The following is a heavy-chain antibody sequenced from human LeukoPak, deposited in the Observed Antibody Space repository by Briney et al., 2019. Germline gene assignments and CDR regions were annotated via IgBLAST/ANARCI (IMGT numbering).Heavy chain of an antibody. Sequence: PSETLSLTCTVSGGSISSSYYYWGWIRQPPGKGLEWIGSIYYSGSPYHNPSLKSRVTISVDTSKNQFSLKLSSVTAADTAVYYCARSPDGYNLDYWGQGTLVTVSS. CDR3: ARSPDGYNLDY. D-gene: IGHD5-24*01. CDR2: IYYSGSP. J-gene: IGHJ4*02. CDR1: GGSISSSYYY. V-gene: IGHV4-39*07.